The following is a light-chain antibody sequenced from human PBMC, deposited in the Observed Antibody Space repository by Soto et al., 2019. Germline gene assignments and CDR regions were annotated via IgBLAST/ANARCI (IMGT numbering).Light chain of an antibody. CDR2: AAS. V-gene: IGKV1-9*01. CDR1: QGIDSS. J-gene: IGKJ5*01. Sequence: ILLTQSPSSLSASVGDRVTITCRASQGIDSSFAWYQQKPGKAPKLLIYAASSLQSGVPSRFSGSGSGTEFTLTISSLQPDDFATYYCQQYNSYPYTFGQGTRLEI. CDR3: QQYNSYPYT.